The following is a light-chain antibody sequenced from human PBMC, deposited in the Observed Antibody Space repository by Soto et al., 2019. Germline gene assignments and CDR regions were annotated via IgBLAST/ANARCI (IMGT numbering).Light chain of an antibody. CDR1: QSISTY. Sequence: IRMTQSPSSLSAYMGDRVTVTCRASQSISTYLYWYQQKPGKAPKLLIYAASSLQSGVPSRFSGSGSGTDFTLTISSLQPEDFATYYCQQSYSTPPTFGGGTKVDNK. J-gene: IGKJ4*01. CDR2: AAS. CDR3: QQSYSTPPT. V-gene: IGKV1-39*01.